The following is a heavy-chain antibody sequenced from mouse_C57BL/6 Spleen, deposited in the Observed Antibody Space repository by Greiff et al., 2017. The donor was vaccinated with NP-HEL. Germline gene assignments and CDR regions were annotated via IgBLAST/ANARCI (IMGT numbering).Heavy chain of an antibody. CDR2: IYPGSGNT. V-gene: IGHV1-66*01. D-gene: IGHD2-5*01. Sequence: QVQLKQSGPELVKPGASVKISCKASGYSFTSYYIHWVKQRPGQGLEWIGWIYPGSGNTKYNEKFKGKATLTADTSSSTAYMQLSSLTSEDSAVYYCARCLSNYLGAMDYWGQGTSVTVSS. CDR3: ARCLSNYLGAMDY. J-gene: IGHJ4*01. CDR1: GYSFTSYY.